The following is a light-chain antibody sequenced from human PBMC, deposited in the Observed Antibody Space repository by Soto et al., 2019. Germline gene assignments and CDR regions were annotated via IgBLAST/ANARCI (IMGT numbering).Light chain of an antibody. CDR2: DAS. J-gene: IGKJ5*01. V-gene: IGKV3-11*01. Sequence: EIVLTQSPATLSLSPGERATLSCRASQSISSYLAWYQQRPGQAPRLLIYDASNRATGIPARFSGSGSETEFTLTISSLEPEDFAVYYCQQRSSWPPTFGQGTRLEI. CDR3: QQRSSWPPT. CDR1: QSISSY.